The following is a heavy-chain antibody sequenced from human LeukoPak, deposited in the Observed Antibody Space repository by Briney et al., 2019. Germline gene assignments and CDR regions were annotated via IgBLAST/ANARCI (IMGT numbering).Heavy chain of an antibody. Sequence: SETLSLTCTVSGGSISSYYWSWIRQPPGKGLEWIGYIHHSGSTNYSPSLKSRVTISVDTSKNRFSLRLSSLTAADTAVYFCAGSGWSFDAFDFWGQGTMVTVSS. V-gene: IGHV4-59*08. CDR3: AGSGWSFDAFDF. CDR2: IHHSGST. J-gene: IGHJ3*01. D-gene: IGHD6-19*01. CDR1: GGSISSYY.